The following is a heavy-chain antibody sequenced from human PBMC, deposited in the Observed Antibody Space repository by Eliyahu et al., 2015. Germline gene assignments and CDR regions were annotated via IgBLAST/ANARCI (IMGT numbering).Heavy chain of an antibody. CDR2: INPYNGNT. V-gene: IGHV1-18*01. CDR1: GYTFTSYG. J-gene: IGHJ6*02. CDR3: ARVRGSTSNWNTRMDV. Sequence: QSGAEVKKPGVSVKVSCKASGYTFTSYGINWMRQAPGQGLEWMGWINPYNGNTNYAQKLQGRVTMTTDTSTTTAYMELRSLRSDDTAAYYCARVRGSTSNWNTRMDVWGQGTTVTVSS. D-gene: IGHD1-1*01.